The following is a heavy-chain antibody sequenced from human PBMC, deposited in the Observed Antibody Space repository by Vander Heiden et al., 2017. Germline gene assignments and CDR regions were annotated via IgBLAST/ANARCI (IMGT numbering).Heavy chain of an antibody. J-gene: IGHJ3*02. CDR1: GFTFSNAW. CDR2: IKSKTDGGTT. Sequence: EVQLVESGGGLVKPGGSLRLSCAASGFTFSNAWMSWVRQAPGKGLEWVGRIKSKTDGGTTDYAAPVKGRFTISRDDSKNTLYLQMNRLKTEDTAVYYCTTEPAGDAFDIWGQGTMVTVSS. V-gene: IGHV3-15*01. CDR3: TTEPAGDAFDI.